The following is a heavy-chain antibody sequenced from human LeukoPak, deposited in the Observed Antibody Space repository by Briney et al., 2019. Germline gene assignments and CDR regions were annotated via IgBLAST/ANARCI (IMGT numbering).Heavy chain of an antibody. CDR2: ISSSSSYI. CDR3: ARDQGPSIAAAGIDY. D-gene: IGHD6-13*01. J-gene: IGHJ4*02. CDR1: GFTFSSYS. Sequence: GGSLRLSCAASGFTFSSYSMNWVRQAPGKGLEWVSSISSSSSYIYYADSVKGRFTISRDNAKNSLYLQMNSLRAEDTAVYYCARDQGPSIAAAGIDYWGQGTLVTVSS. V-gene: IGHV3-21*01.